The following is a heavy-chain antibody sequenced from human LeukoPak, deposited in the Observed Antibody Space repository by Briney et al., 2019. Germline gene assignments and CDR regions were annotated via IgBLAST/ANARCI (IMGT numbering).Heavy chain of an antibody. CDR2: INSDGSST. J-gene: IGHJ4*02. Sequence: GGSLRLSCAASGFTFSNAWMSWVRQAPGKGLEWVSRINSDGSSTSYADSVKGRFTISRDNAKNTLYLQMNGLRAEDTAVYYCAREIGYCSSTSCYETFDYWGQGTLVTVSS. D-gene: IGHD2-2*03. V-gene: IGHV3-74*01. CDR3: AREIGYCSSTSCYETFDY. CDR1: GFTFSNAW.